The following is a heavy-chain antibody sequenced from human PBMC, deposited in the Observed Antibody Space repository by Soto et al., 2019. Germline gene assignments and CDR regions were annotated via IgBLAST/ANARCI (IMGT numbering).Heavy chain of an antibody. CDR3: AQAISRERQIDY. CDR1: GFTFGNYA. CDR2: IRSTADGT. Sequence: EVQLLASGGGLVQPGGSLRLSCAASGFTFGNYAMGWVRQAPGNGLEWVSTIRSTADGTDYADSVKGRFTISRDNSKNTLYLQMNSLRAEDTAVYYCAQAISRERQIDYCVQGTLVTVSS. V-gene: IGHV3-23*01. J-gene: IGHJ4*02. D-gene: IGHD1-26*01.